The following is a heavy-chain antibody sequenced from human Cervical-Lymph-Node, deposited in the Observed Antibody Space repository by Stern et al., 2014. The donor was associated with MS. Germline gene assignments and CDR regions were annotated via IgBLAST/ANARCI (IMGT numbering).Heavy chain of an antibody. CDR1: GYSFTIYY. J-gene: IGHJ4*02. V-gene: IGHV5-51*01. CDR3: ARHVQGFDY. CDR2: IYPYASNT. Sequence: EVQLVESGAEVKKPGESLKLSCKLSGYSFTIYYIAWVRQMPGKGLEWMGVIYPYASNTTYSPSFQGQVTISADKSITTAYLQWSSLRASDTAMYYCARHVQGFDYWGQGTLVTVSS.